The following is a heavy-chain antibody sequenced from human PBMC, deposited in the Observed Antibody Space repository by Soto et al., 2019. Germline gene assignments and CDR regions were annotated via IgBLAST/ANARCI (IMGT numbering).Heavy chain of an antibody. Sequence: SPTLSLTCAISGDSVSSNSAAWNWIRQSPSRGLEWLGRTYYRSKWYNDYAVSVKSRITINPDTSKNQFSLQLNSVTPEDTAVYYCARLSVAGSRYYYYGMDVWGQGTTVTVSS. CDR1: GDSVSSNSAA. J-gene: IGHJ6*02. D-gene: IGHD6-19*01. CDR3: ARLSVAGSRYYYYGMDV. V-gene: IGHV6-1*01. CDR2: TYYRSKWYN.